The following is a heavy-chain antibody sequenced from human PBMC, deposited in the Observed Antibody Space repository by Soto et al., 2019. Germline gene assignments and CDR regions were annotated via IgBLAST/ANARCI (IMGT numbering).Heavy chain of an antibody. J-gene: IGHJ4*02. CDR2: IWYDGSNK. CDR3: AREGPSGIVVVPAAMGGGFDY. Sequence: QVQLVESGGGVVQPGRSLRLSCAASGFTFSSYGMHWVRQAPGKGLEWVAVIWYDGSNKYYADSVKGRFTISRDNSKNTLYLQMNSLRAEETAVYYCAREGPSGIVVVPAAMGGGFDYWGQGTLVAVSS. D-gene: IGHD2-2*01. CDR1: GFTFSSYG. V-gene: IGHV3-33*01.